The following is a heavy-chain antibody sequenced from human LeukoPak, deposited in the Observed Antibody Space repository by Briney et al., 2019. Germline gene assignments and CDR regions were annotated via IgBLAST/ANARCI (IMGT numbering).Heavy chain of an antibody. CDR1: GYTFTGCY. CDR3: ARRGYCSSTSCFKTFDY. Sequence: GASVKVSCKASGYTFTGCYMHWVRQAPGQGLEWMGWINPNSGGTNYAQKFQGRVTMTRDTSISTAYMELSRLRSEDTAVYYCARRGYCSSTSCFKTFDYWGQGTLVTVSS. J-gene: IGHJ4*02. D-gene: IGHD2-2*01. V-gene: IGHV1-2*02. CDR2: INPNSGGT.